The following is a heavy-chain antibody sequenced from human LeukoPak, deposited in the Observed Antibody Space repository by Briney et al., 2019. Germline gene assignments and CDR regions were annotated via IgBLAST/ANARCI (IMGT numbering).Heavy chain of an antibody. CDR1: GFTFTCYP. V-gene: IGHV3-23*01. Sequence: GGSLRLSCAAAGFTFTCYPMWWVRQAPGKVVEWGSGINGGGGSTYYADSVKGRFAISRDNSKNTPYLQLTSLRAEDTAVYYCAKDHQPQMTTVTIFDYWGQGTLVTVSS. D-gene: IGHD4-17*01. J-gene: IGHJ4*02. CDR3: AKDHQPQMTTVTIFDY. CDR2: INGGGGST.